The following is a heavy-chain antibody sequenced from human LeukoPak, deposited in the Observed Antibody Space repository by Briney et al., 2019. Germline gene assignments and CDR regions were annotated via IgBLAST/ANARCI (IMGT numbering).Heavy chain of an antibody. CDR2: IKQDGSEK. Sequence: GGSLRLSCAASGFTFSSYWMSWVRQAPGKGLEWVANIKQDGSEKYYVDSVKGRFTISRDNAKNSLYLQMNSLKAEDTAVYYCARDSLYCSGGSCTDYWGQGTLVTVSS. CDR3: ARDSLYCSGGSCTDY. J-gene: IGHJ4*02. D-gene: IGHD2-15*01. CDR1: GFTFSSYW. V-gene: IGHV3-7*01.